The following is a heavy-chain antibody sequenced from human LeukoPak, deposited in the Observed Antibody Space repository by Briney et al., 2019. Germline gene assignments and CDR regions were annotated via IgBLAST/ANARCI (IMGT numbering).Heavy chain of an antibody. CDR2: ISDSGGRT. Sequence: TGGSLRLSCTVSGITLSNYCMSWVRQAPGKGLEWVAEISDSGGRTNYADSVKGRFTISRDNPKNTLYLQMNSLRAEDTAVYFCAKRGVVIRVILVGFHKEAYYFDSWGQGALVTVSS. CDR3: AKRGVVIRVILVGFHKEAYYFDS. D-gene: IGHD3-22*01. J-gene: IGHJ4*02. CDR1: GITLSNYC. V-gene: IGHV3-23*01.